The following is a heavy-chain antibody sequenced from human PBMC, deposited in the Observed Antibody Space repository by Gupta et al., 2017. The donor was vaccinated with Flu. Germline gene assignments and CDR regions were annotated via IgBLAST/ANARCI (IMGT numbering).Heavy chain of an antibody. D-gene: IGHD5-12*01. V-gene: IGHV1-46*01. J-gene: IGHJ3*02. CDR3: ARRRDGYNSLDAFDI. CDR1: GYTFTSYY. CDR2: INPSGGST. Sequence: QVQLVQSGAEVKKPGASVKVSCKASGYTFTSYYMHWVRQAPGQGLEWMGIINPSGGSTSYAQKFQGRVTMTRDTSTSTVYMELSSLRSEDTAVYYCARRRDGYNSLDAFDIWGQGTMVTVSS.